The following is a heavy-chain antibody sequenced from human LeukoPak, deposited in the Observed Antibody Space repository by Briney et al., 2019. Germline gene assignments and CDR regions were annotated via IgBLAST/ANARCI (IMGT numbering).Heavy chain of an antibody. Sequence: SETLSLTCTVSGGSSSDTTYYWTWIRQPPGKGLEWIASIYFSETKYNPSLKSRVTISGDTSKNQFSLKLSSVTAAGTAVYYCASPSKLVISRGGFDIWGQGTVVTVSA. J-gene: IGHJ3*02. D-gene: IGHD3-22*01. CDR2: IYFSET. V-gene: IGHV4-39*01. CDR1: GGSSSDTTYY. CDR3: ASPSKLVISRGGFDI.